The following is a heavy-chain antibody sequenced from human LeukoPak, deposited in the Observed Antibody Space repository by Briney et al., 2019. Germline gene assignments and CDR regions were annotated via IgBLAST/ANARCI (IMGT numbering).Heavy chain of an antibody. CDR3: ARGPSVLGAIDN. CDR1: GFIFSRYW. J-gene: IGHJ4*02. CDR2: INNDGSIT. D-gene: IGHD3-10*01. Sequence: PGRSLRLSCAASGFIFSRYWMHWVRQAPGKELVWVSRINNDGSITNSADSVKGRFTISRDNAKDTLYLQMDSLRAEDTAIYFCARGPSVLGAIDNWGQGTLVAVSS. V-gene: IGHV3-74*01.